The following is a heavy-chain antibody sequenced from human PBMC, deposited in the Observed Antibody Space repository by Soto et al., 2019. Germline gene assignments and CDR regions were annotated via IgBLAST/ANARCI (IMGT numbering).Heavy chain of an antibody. CDR1: GFSLSTSGVG. CDR3: AHISDTAMVTGGFDY. J-gene: IGHJ4*02. Sequence: SGPTLVKPTQTLTLTCTFSGFSLSTSGVGVGWIRQPPGKALEWLALIYWNDDKRYSPSLKSRLTITKDTSKNQVVLTMTNMDPVDTATYYCAHISDTAMVTGGFDYWGQGTLVTVSS. D-gene: IGHD5-18*01. V-gene: IGHV2-5*01. CDR2: IYWNDDK.